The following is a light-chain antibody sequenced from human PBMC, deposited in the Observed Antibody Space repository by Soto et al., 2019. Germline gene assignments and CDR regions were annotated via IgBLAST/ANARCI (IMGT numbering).Light chain of an antibody. J-gene: IGLJ3*02. Sequence: QSALTQPPSATGSPGQSVTISCTGTSSYVGGYNYVSWYQQHPGKAPKLMIYEVSKRPSGVPDRFSGSKSGNTASLTVSGLQAEDVADYYCSSYAGSNHNWVFGGGTQLTVL. CDR3: SSYAGSNHNWV. V-gene: IGLV2-8*01. CDR1: SSYVGGYNY. CDR2: EVS.